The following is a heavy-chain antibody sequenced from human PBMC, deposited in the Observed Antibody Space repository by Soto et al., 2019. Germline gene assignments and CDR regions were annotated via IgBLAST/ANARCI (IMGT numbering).Heavy chain of an antibody. J-gene: IGHJ6*02. D-gene: IGHD6-19*01. CDR3: ASWVKEAGISGTYYTGMDV. V-gene: IGHV1-69*12. CDR2: IMPIFGRP. Sequence: QVQLVQSWAEVKKPGSSVKVSCKASGGTFSNYAFSWVRQAPGQGLEWLGGIMPIFGRPDYAQKCRGRVTITADESTTTAHMELSSLGAEDTAVSYCASWVKEAGISGTYYTGMDVWGQGPTVTVSS. CDR1: GGTFSNYA.